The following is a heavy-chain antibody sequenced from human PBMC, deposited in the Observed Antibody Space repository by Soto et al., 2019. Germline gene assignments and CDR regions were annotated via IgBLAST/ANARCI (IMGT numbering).Heavy chain of an antibody. J-gene: IGHJ4*02. CDR2: IGAAGDT. Sequence: EVQLVESGGGLVQPGGSLRLSCAASGFTFSNYAMHWVRQPTGKGLEWVSGIGAAGDTYYPGSVKGRFTISRENAKNSLYLQMNSLRAGDTAVYYCAAGGVSSVAQIDYWGQGTLVTVSS. CDR1: GFTFSNYA. D-gene: IGHD3-10*01. CDR3: AAGGVSSVAQIDY. V-gene: IGHV3-13*01.